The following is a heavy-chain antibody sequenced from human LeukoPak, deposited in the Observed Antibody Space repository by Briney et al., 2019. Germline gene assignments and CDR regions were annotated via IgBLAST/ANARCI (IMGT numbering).Heavy chain of an antibody. CDR2: INPNSGGT. CDR3: ARDHVPRGDGYNYYEY. V-gene: IGHV1-2*02. J-gene: IGHJ4*02. Sequence: ASVKVSCKASGYTFTGNYMHWVRQAPGQGLEWMGWINPNSGGTNYAQKFQGRVTMTRDTSISTAYMELSRLRSDDTAVYYCARDHVPRGDGYNYYEYWGQGTLVTVSS. D-gene: IGHD5-24*01. CDR1: GYTFTGNY.